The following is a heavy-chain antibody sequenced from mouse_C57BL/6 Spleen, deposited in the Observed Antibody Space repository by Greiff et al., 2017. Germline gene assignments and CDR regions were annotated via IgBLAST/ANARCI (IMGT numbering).Heavy chain of an antibody. V-gene: IGHV1-77*01. Sequence: VQLQQSGAELVKPGASVKISCKASGYTFTDYYINWVKQRPGQGLEWIGKIGPGSGSTYYNEKFKGKATLTADKSSSTAYMQLSSLTSEDSAVYSCARRATMINYAMDYWGQGTSVTVSS. D-gene: IGHD2-4*01. CDR3: ARRATMINYAMDY. J-gene: IGHJ4*01. CDR1: GYTFTDYY. CDR2: IGPGSGST.